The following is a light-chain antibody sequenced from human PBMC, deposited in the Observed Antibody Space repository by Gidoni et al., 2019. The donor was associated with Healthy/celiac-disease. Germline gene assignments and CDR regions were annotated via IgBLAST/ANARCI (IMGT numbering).Light chain of an antibody. Sequence: QAVVTQEPSLTVSPGGTVTPTCGSSTGAVTSGHYPYWFQQKPGQAPRTLIYDTSNKHSWTPARFSGSLLGGKAALTLSGAQPEDEAEYYCLLSYSGARSYVFGTGTKVTVL. V-gene: IGLV7-46*01. CDR1: TGAVTSGHY. J-gene: IGLJ1*01. CDR2: DTS. CDR3: LLSYSGARSYV.